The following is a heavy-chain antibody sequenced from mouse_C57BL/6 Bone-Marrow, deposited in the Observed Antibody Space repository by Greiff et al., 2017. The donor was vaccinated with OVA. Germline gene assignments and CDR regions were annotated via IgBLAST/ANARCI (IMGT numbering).Heavy chain of an antibody. Sequence: VQLQQSGTELVKPGASVKISCKASGYTFTDYYMNWVKQSHGNSLEWIGDINPNNGGTSYNQKFKGKATLTVDKSSSTAYMELRSLTSEDSAVYYCAKNYYAIDYWGQGTSVTVSS. CDR2: INPNNGGT. CDR3: AKNYYAIDY. CDR1: GYTFTDYY. V-gene: IGHV1-26*01. J-gene: IGHJ4*01.